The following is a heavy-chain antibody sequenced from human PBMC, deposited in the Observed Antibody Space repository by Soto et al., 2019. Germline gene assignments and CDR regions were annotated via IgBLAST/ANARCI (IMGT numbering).Heavy chain of an antibody. CDR1: GFIFSGSA. CDR2: IGRKAKNYAT. Sequence: EVHLVQSGGGLVQPGGSLKLSCAASGFIFSGSAMHWVRQASGKGLEWVGRIGRKAKNYATEYGASVEGKFTISRDDSKNTTFLLMNSLKSEDTAVYFCVRQWLAFSPLDHWGQGTLVTVSS. V-gene: IGHV3-73*02. J-gene: IGHJ4*02. CDR3: VRQWLAFSPLDH. D-gene: IGHD6-19*01.